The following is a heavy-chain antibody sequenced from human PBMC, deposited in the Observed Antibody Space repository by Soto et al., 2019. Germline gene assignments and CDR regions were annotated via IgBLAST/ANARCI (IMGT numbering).Heavy chain of an antibody. CDR2: VYYNGKT. J-gene: IGHJ6*02. Sequence: SETLSLTCTVSGCSISSSSYYWGWIRQPPGKGLEWIGSVYYNGKTNYNPSLKSRVTISVDTSKNQFSLKLSSVTAADTAVYYCARGLQRITIFGVVISPKAVHLFRYYGMDVWGQGTTVTVSS. V-gene: IGHV4-39*07. CDR3: ARGLQRITIFGVVISPKAVHLFRYYGMDV. CDR1: GCSISSSSYY. D-gene: IGHD3-3*01.